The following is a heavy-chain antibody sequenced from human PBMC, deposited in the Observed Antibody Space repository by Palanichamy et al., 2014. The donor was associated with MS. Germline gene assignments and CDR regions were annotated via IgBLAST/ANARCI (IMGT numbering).Heavy chain of an antibody. CDR3: AKDRGPITMIVVPRDHFDY. D-gene: IGHD3-22*01. V-gene: IGHV3-23*01. CDR1: GFTFSSYA. Sequence: EVQLLESGGGLVQPGGSLRLSCAASGFTFSSYAMSWVRQAPGKGLEWVSTISGSGGSTYYADSVKGRFTISRDNSKNTLYLQMNSLRAEDTAVYYCAKDRGPITMIVVPRDHFDYWGQGTLVTVSS. CDR2: ISGSGGST. J-gene: IGHJ4*02.